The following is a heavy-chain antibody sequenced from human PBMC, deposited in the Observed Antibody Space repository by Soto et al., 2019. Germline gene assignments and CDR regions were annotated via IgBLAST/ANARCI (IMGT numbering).Heavy chain of an antibody. J-gene: IGHJ6*02. D-gene: IGHD6-13*01. CDR2: INPNSGGT. CDR3: AREYIAAAAHYYYYGMDV. CDR1: GYTFTGYY. Sequence: ASVKVSCKASGYTFTGYYMHWVRQAPGQGLEWMGWINPNSGGTNYAQKFQGWVTMTRDTSISTAYMELSRLRSDDTAVYYCAREYIAAAAHYYYYGMDVWRQGTTDT. V-gene: IGHV1-2*04.